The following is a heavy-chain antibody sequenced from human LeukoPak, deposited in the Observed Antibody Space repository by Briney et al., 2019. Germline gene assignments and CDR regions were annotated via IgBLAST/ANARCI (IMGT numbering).Heavy chain of an antibody. CDR1: GASVSNYY. J-gene: IGHJ5*02. CDR3: ARHLGYCSSTSCYSWFGP. Sequence: SETLSLTCTVSGASVSNYYWNWIRQPPGKGLEWIGYIYYSGNTNYNPSLKSRVTISVDTSKNQFSLNLSSVTAADTAVYYCARHLGYCSSTSCYSWFGPWGQGTLVTVSS. D-gene: IGHD2-2*01. V-gene: IGHV4-59*02. CDR2: IYYSGNT.